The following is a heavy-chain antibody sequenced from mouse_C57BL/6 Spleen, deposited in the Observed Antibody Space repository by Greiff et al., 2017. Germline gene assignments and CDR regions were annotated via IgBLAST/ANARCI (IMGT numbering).Heavy chain of an antibody. V-gene: IGHV1-81*01. CDR3: ASITTVPSWDFDV. CDR1: GYTFTSYG. Sequence: QVQLQQSGAELARPGASVKLSCKASGYTFTSYGISWVKQRTGQGLEWIGEIYPRSGNTYYNEKFKGKATLTADKSSSTAYMELRSLTSEDSAVYFCASITTVPSWDFDVWGTGTTVTVSS. CDR2: IYPRSGNT. D-gene: IGHD1-1*01. J-gene: IGHJ1*03.